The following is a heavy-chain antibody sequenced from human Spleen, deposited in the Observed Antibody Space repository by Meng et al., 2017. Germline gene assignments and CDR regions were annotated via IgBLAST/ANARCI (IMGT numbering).Heavy chain of an antibody. CDR3: ARGPFPWSEDFGMDI. CDR1: GYRFTDYY. Sequence: ASVKVSCKTSGYRFTDYYIFWVRQAPGQGPEWMGRITPQSGDTRYGQKFQGRVTMTRDSDTAYMEMTRLTSDDTAIYYCARGPFPWSEDFGMDIWGQGTPVTVSS. CDR2: ITPQSGDT. V-gene: IGHV1-2*06. J-gene: IGHJ6*02. D-gene: IGHD3-3*01.